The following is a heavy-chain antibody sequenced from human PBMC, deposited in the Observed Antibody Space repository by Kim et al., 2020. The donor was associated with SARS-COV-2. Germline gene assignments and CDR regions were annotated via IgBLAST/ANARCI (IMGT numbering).Heavy chain of an antibody. V-gene: IGHV4-31*03. J-gene: IGHJ6*03. D-gene: IGHD3-10*01. CDR2: ICYTGTT. Sequence: SETLSLTCTVSGGSISSDDYCWTWIRQHPGKGLEWIAYICYTGTTYYNPSLKSRLSISVDTSKNQFSLKLTSMTAADTAMYFCARVRVRMVRGVPYMDVWSKGTTVAVSS. CDR1: GGSISSDDYC. CDR3: ARVRVRMVRGVPYMDV.